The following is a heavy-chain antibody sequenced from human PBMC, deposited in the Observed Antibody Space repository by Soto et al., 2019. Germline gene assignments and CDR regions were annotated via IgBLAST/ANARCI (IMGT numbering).Heavy chain of an antibody. CDR2: ISHSSGTTI. J-gene: IGHJ3*02. D-gene: IGHD2-15*01. Sequence: GGSLRLSCAASGFTFSDYSMNWVRQAPGKGLEWVSYISHSSGTTIYYAESVKGRFTISRDSAKNSLYLQMNSLRAEDTAMYYCARCSRRDAFDIWGQGTMVTVSS. CDR3: ARCSRRDAFDI. V-gene: IGHV3-48*01. CDR1: GFTFSDYS.